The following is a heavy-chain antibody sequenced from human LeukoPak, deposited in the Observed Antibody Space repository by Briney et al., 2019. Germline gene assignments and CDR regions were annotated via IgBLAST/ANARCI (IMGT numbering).Heavy chain of an antibody. Sequence: GESLKISCKGSGYSFPTYWIAWVRQMPGKGLEWMGIIYPGDSDTRYSPSFQGQVTISADKSISTAYLQWSSLKSSDTAMYYCARSYCGGDYFYSYLDYWGQGTPVTVSS. V-gene: IGHV5-51*01. CDR2: IYPGDSDT. J-gene: IGHJ4*02. CDR3: ARSYCGGDYFYSYLDY. CDR1: GYSFPTYW. D-gene: IGHD2-21*02.